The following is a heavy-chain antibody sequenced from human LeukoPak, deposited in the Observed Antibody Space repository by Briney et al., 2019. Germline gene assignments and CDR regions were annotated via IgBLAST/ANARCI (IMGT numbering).Heavy chain of an antibody. Sequence: SETLSLTCTVSGGSISSYYWSWIRQPPGKGLEWIGYIYYSGSTNYNPSLKSQVTISVDTSKNQFSLKLSSVTAADTAVYYCARDRYGVRFFDYWGQGTLVTVSS. CDR3: ARDRYGVRFFDY. CDR2: IYYSGST. V-gene: IGHV4-59*01. D-gene: IGHD1-1*01. CDR1: GGSISSYY. J-gene: IGHJ4*02.